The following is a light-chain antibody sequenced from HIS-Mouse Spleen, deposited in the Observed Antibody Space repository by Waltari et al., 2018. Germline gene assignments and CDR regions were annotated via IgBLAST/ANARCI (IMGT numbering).Light chain of an antibody. Sequence: DIVMTQSTYSLAVSGSERGTSNSKSSQSVLYSSNNKNYLAWYQQKPGQPPKLLIYWASTRESGVPDRFSGSGSGTDFTLTISSLQAEDVAVYYCQQYYSTPYTFGQGTKLEIK. V-gene: IGKV4-1*01. J-gene: IGKJ2*01. CDR2: WAS. CDR1: QSVLYSSNNKNY. CDR3: QQYYSTPYT.